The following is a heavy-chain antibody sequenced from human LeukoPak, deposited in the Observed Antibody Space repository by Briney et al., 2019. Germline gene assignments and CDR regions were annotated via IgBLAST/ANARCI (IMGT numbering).Heavy chain of an antibody. CDR3: ARGLKSKLNT. Sequence: SETLSLTCAVVGASFSGSSWSWVRQPPGKGPEWIGEIDQSRSANYNPSLKSRVIISMDTSKNHFFLNLTSVTAADTAVYFCARGLKSKLNTWGQGALVTVSS. CDR1: GASFSGSS. D-gene: IGHD1-1*01. J-gene: IGHJ4*02. V-gene: IGHV4-34*01. CDR2: IDQSRSA.